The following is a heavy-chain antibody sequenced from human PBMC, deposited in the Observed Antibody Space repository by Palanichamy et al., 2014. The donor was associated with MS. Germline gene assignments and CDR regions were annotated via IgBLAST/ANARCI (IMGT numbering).Heavy chain of an antibody. CDR2: TYQRSKWFN. CDR1: GDSVSDNNAA. D-gene: IGHD6-6*01. J-gene: IGHJ4*02. CDR3: ARAMEYTSSFGFDY. Sequence: QVQLQQSGPGLVKPSQTLSLTCAISGDSVSDNNAAWNWVRQSPSRGLEWLGRTYQRSKWFNDYAVSVEKSNKHQPRHIQEPVLPAVELCDSEDTAVYYCARAMEYTSSFGFDYWGQGSLVTVSS. V-gene: IGHV6-1*01.